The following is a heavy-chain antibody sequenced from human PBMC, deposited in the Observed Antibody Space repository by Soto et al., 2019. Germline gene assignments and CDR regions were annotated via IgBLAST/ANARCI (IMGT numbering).Heavy chain of an antibody. Sequence: PGGSLRLSCAVSGFTFSSYAMHWVRQAPGKGLEWVAVISDDGSSKYYTDPMKGRFTISRDNSKNMLYLQMTSLRAEDTAVYYCAKDGPGGGVIIADYYYGLDVWGQGTTVTVSS. D-gene: IGHD3-3*01. J-gene: IGHJ6*02. V-gene: IGHV3-30-3*02. CDR2: ISDDGSSK. CDR3: AKDGPGGGVIIADYYYGLDV. CDR1: GFTFSSYA.